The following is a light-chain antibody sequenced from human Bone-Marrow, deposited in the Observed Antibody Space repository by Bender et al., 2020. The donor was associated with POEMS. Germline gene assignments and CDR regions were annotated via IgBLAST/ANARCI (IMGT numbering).Light chain of an antibody. CDR1: NSDVGNYDL. CDR2: EAN. Sequence: QSALTQPASVSGSPGQSITISCTGTNSDVGNYDLVSWYQQYPGKVPKLLIYEANQRPSGVSTRFSGSNSANTASLTISGLQAEDEADYYCCSFAGRSTWVFGGGSKLTVL. J-gene: IGLJ3*02. V-gene: IGLV2-23*01. CDR3: CSFAGRSTWV.